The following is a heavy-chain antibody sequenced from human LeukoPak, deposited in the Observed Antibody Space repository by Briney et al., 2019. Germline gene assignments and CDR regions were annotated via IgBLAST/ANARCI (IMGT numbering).Heavy chain of an antibody. J-gene: IGHJ5*02. V-gene: IGHV4-31*03. D-gene: IGHD2-2*02. CDR3: ARGVVPAAIPYGHGWFDP. CDR1: GGFISSGGYY. CDR2: IYYSGST. Sequence: PSETLSLTCTVSGGFISSGGYYWSWIRQHPVKGLEWIGYIYYSGSTYYNPSLKSRVTISVDTSKNQFSLKLSSVTAADTAVYYCARGVVPAAIPYGHGWFDPWGQGTLVTVSS.